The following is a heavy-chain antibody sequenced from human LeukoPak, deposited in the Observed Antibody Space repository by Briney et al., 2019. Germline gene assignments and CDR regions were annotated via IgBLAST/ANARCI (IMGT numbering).Heavy chain of an antibody. V-gene: IGHV3-53*01. Sequence: GGSLRLSCAASGFTVSSNYMSWVRQAPGKGLERVSVIYSGGSTYYADSVKGRFTISRDNSKNTLYLQMNSLRAEDTAVYYCARGGEGHGLRCFDWFSDWGQGTLVTVSS. CDR3: ARGGEGHGLRCFDWFSD. CDR1: GFTVSSNY. D-gene: IGHD3-9*01. CDR2: IYSGGST. J-gene: IGHJ4*02.